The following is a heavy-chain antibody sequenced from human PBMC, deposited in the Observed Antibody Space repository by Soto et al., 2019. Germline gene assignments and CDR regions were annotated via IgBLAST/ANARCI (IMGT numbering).Heavy chain of an antibody. Sequence: QVQLVESGGGLVKPGGSLRLSCAASGFTFSDYYMSWIRQAPGKGLEWVSYINSSSSYTNYADSVKGRFTISRDNAKNSLYRQMNSLRAQDTAVYYCARTIVAAGGRRYFDLWGRGTLVTVSS. CDR2: INSSSSYT. CDR3: ARTIVAAGGRRYFDL. CDR1: GFTFSDYY. V-gene: IGHV3-11*05. J-gene: IGHJ2*01. D-gene: IGHD6-13*01.